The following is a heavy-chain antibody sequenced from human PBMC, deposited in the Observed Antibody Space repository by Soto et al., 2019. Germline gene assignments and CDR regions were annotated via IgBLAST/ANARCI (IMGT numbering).Heavy chain of an antibody. Sequence: GGSLRLSCAASGFTFSSYAMHWVRQAPGKGLEWVAVISYDGGNKYYADSVKGRFTISRDNSKNTLYLQMNSLRAEDTAVYYCARDMTTVTYYYYGMDVWGQGTTVTVSS. CDR3: ARDMTTVTYYYYGMDV. CDR1: GFTFSSYA. V-gene: IGHV3-30-3*01. J-gene: IGHJ6*02. CDR2: ISYDGGNK. D-gene: IGHD4-4*01.